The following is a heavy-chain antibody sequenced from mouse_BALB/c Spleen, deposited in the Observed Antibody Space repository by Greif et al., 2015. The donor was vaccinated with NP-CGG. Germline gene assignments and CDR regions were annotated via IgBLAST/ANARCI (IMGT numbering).Heavy chain of an antibody. Sequence: EVKLVESGGDLVKPGGSLKLSCAASGFTFSSYGMSWVRQTPDKRLEWVATISSGGSYTYYPDSVRGRFTISRDNAKNTLYLQMSSLKSEDTAMYYCARQNPYAMDYWGQGTSVTVSS. CDR1: GFTFSSYG. J-gene: IGHJ4*01. CDR3: ARQNPYAMDY. CDR2: ISSGGSYT. V-gene: IGHV5-6*01.